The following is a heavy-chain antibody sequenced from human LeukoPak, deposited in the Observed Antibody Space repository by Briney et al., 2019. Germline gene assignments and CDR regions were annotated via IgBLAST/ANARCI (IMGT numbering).Heavy chain of an antibody. CDR1: GDSITNSNYY. Sequence: PSETLSLTCTASGDSITNSNYYWGWVRQSPGRGLEWLGNIFYNGGPYYNPSFKSRVAISVDTSKNHFSLTLNAVTAADTAVYYCASMYSGSYGYSDAFDIWGQGTMVTVSS. CDR2: IFYNGGP. V-gene: IGHV4-39*02. CDR3: ASMYSGSYGYSDAFDI. D-gene: IGHD1-26*01. J-gene: IGHJ3*02.